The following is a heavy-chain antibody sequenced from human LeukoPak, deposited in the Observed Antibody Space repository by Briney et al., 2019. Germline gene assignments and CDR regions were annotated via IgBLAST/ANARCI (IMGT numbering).Heavy chain of an antibody. CDR3: AREATSGGFAAAGMIDAFDI. J-gene: IGHJ3*02. V-gene: IGHV3-48*01. CDR2: ISISGTTI. Sequence: PGGSLRLSCAASGFTFSDYEMNWVRQAPGKGLEWLSHISISGTTIHYADSVKGRFTISRDNSKNTLYLQMNSLRAEDTAVYYCAREATSGGFAAAGMIDAFDIWGQGTMVTVSS. CDR1: GFTFSDYE. D-gene: IGHD6-13*01.